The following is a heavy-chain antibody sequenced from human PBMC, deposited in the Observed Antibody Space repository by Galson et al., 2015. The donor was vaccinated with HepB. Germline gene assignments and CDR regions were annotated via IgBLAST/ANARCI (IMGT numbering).Heavy chain of an antibody. CDR2: IYYTGST. CDR1: GGSISSSSYY. D-gene: IGHD6-19*01. V-gene: IGHV4-39*07. J-gene: IGHJ4*02. Sequence: LSLTCTVSGGSISSSSYYWGWIRQPPGKGLEWIGSIYYTGSTYYNPSLKSRVTISVDTSKNQFSLKLSSVTAADTAVYYCARDGAAVAGHEDYFDYWGQGTLVTVSS. CDR3: ARDGAAVAGHEDYFDY.